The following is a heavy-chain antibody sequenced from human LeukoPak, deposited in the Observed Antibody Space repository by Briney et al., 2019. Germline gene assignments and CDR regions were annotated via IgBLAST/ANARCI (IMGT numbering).Heavy chain of an antibody. J-gene: IGHJ3*01. CDR2: IYYSGST. V-gene: IGHV4-59*11. Sequence: SDTLSLTCTVSGGSISGHYWSWIRQPPGKGLECIGDIYYSGSTSYNPSLKSRVTISVDTSKNQFSLKLSSVTAADTAVYYCATDHGSTSCYCGASDLWGQGTRVIVSS. CDR3: ATDHGSTSCYCGASDL. D-gene: IGHD2-2*01. CDR1: GGSISGHY.